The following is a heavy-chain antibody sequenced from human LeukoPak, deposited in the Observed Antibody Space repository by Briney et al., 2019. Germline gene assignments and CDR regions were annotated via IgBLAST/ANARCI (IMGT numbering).Heavy chain of an antibody. CDR2: ISSSSSYI. CDR1: GFTFSSYS. CDR3: ARDREYDSSGYFDY. V-gene: IGHV3-21*01. J-gene: IGHJ4*02. Sequence: PGGSLRLSCAASGFTFSSYSMNWVRQAPGKGLEWVSSISSSSSYIYYADSVMGRFTISRDNAKNSLYLQMNSLRAEDTAVYYCARDREYDSSGYFDYWGQGTLVTVSS. D-gene: IGHD3-22*01.